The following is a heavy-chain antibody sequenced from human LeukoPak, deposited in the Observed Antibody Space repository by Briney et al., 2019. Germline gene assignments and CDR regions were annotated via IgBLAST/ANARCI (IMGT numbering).Heavy chain of an antibody. CDR3: AKTIQWPYYFDY. CDR2: ISGSGGST. J-gene: IGHJ4*02. Sequence: GGSLRLSXAASGFTFSSYAMSWVRQAPGKGLEWVSAISGSGGSTYYADSVKGRFTISRDNSKNTLYLQMNSLRAEDTAVYYCAKTIQWPYYFDYWGQGTLVTVSS. CDR1: GFTFSSYA. V-gene: IGHV3-23*01. D-gene: IGHD6-19*01.